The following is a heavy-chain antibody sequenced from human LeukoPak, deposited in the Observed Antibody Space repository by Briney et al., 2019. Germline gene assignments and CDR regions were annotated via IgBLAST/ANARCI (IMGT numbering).Heavy chain of an antibody. CDR1: GFTFSSYA. V-gene: IGHV3-21*01. Sequence: GGSLRLSCAASGFTFSSYAMSWVRQAPGKGLEWVSSISSSSSYIYYADSVKGRFTISRDNAKNSLYLQMNSLRAEDTAVYYCARGNWNDVLPFDYWGQGTLVTASS. CDR2: ISSSSSYI. CDR3: ARGNWNDVLPFDY. J-gene: IGHJ4*02. D-gene: IGHD1-20*01.